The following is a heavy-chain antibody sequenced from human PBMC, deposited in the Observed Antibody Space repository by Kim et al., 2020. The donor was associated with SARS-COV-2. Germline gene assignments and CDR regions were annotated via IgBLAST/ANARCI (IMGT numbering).Heavy chain of an antibody. CDR2: ITKSSTTI. D-gene: IGHD3-16*01. CDR1: GFTFSAYD. CDR3: VRDRMGGGFDM. V-gene: IGHV3-48*02. J-gene: IGHJ3*02. Sequence: GGSLRLSCATSGFTFSAYDMNWVRQAPGKGLEWLSFITKSSTTIYYADSVEGRFTISRDNAKNTLFLQMNSLRDEDTALYYCVRDRMGGGFDMWGQGTV.